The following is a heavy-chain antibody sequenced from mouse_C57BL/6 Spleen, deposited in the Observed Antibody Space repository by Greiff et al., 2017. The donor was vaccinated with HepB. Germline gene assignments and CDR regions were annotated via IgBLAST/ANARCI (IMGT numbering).Heavy chain of an antibody. V-gene: IGHV1-69*01. CDR2: IDPSDSYT. J-gene: IGHJ4*01. CDR3: ARRDEDAMDY. Sequence: QVQLQQPGPELVMPGASVKLSCKASGYTFTSYWMHWVKQRPGQGLEWIGEIDPSDSYTNYNQKFKGKSTLTVDKSSSTAYMQLSSLTSEDSAVYYCARRDEDAMDYWGQGTSVTGSS. CDR1: GYTFTSYW.